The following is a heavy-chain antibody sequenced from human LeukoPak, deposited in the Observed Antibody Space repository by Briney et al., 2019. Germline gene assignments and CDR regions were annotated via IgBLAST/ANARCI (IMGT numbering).Heavy chain of an antibody. Sequence: SETLSLTCAVYGGSFSGYYWSWIRQPAGKGLEWIGRIYTSGSTNYNPSLKSRVTMSVDTSKNQFSLKLSSVTAADTAVYYCARDLGFSDGITGGGWFDPWGQGTLVTVSS. D-gene: IGHD1-20*01. CDR3: ARDLGFSDGITGGGWFDP. J-gene: IGHJ5*02. CDR1: GGSFSGYY. V-gene: IGHV4-4*07. CDR2: IYTSGST.